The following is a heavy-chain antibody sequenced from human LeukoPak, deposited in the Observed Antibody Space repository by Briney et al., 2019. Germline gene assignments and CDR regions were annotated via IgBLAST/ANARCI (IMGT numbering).Heavy chain of an antibody. CDR1: GYTLTELS. Sequence: ASVKVSCKVSGYTLTELSLHWVRQAPGKGLEWMGRFDPEDGETIYARKFQGRVTMTEDASTDTAYMELSSLRSEDTAVYFCAVSLTTGGYYGMDVWGQGTTVTVSS. V-gene: IGHV1-24*01. D-gene: IGHD1-1*01. J-gene: IGHJ6*02. CDR3: AVSLTTGGYYGMDV. CDR2: FDPEDGET.